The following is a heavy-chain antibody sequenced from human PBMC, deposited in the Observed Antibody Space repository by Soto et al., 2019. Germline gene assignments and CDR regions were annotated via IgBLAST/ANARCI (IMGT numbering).Heavy chain of an antibody. CDR1: GYTFTSYY. D-gene: IGHD2-15*01. CDR2: INPSGGST. Sequence: ASVKVSCKASGYTFTSYYMHWVRQAPGQGLEWMGIINPSGGSTSYAQKFQGRVTMTRDTSTSTVYMGLSSLRSEDTAVYYCARAFCSGGSCYSGSIRFDPWGQGTLVTVSS. V-gene: IGHV1-46*03. CDR3: ARAFCSGGSCYSGSIRFDP. J-gene: IGHJ5*02.